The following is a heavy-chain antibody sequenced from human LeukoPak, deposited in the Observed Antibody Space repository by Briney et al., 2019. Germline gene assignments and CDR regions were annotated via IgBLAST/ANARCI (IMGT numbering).Heavy chain of an antibody. D-gene: IGHD2-15*01. CDR2: ISSSSSYI. Sequence: GGSLRLSCAASGFTFSSYSMNWVRKAPGKGLEWVSSISSSSSYIYYADSVKGRFTISRDNAKNSLYLQMNSLRAEDTAVYYCAREAVVVAATVWFDPWGQGTLVTVSS. J-gene: IGHJ5*02. CDR3: AREAVVVAATVWFDP. V-gene: IGHV3-21*01. CDR1: GFTFSSYS.